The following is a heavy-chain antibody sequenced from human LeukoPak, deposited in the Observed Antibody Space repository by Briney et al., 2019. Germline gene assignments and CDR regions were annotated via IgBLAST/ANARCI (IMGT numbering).Heavy chain of an antibody. V-gene: IGHV3-30*18. J-gene: IGHJ6*03. Sequence: GGSLRLSCAASGFTFSSYGMHWVRQAPGKGLEWVAVISYDRRNTYYADSVKSRFTISRDNSKNTLYLQMNSLRAEDTAVYYCAKEEASQYYYYYYMDVWGKGTTVTISS. CDR2: ISYDRRNT. CDR3: AKEEASQYYYYYYMDV. CDR1: GFTFSSYG. D-gene: IGHD6-6*01.